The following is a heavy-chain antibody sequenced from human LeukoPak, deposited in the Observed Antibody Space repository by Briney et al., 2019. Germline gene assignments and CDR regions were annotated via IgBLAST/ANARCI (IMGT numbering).Heavy chain of an antibody. CDR2: ISAYNGNT. CDR3: AXXXYYDSSGYYPFDY. V-gene: IGHV1-18*01. Sequence: ASVKVSCKASGYTFTSYGISWVRQAPGQGLEWMGWISAYNGNTNYAQKLQGRVTMTTDTSTSTAYMELRSLRSDDTAVYYCAXXXYYDSSGYYPFDYWGQGTLVTVSS. D-gene: IGHD3-22*01. CDR1: GYTFTSYG. J-gene: IGHJ4*02.